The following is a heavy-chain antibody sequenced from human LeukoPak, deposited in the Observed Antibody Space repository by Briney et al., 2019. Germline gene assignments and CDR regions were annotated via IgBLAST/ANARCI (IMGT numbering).Heavy chain of an antibody. CDR1: GYTFTSYG. CDR3: ARSYDSTYYMDV. CDR2: INAYNGNT. J-gene: IGHJ6*03. V-gene: IGHV1-18*01. Sequence: ASVKVSCKASGYTFTSYGINWVRQATGQGLEWMGWINAYNGNTNYAQKFQGRVTITRNTSTNTAYMELRSLRSDDTAVYYCARSYDSTYYMDVWGKGTTVTVSS. D-gene: IGHD3-22*01.